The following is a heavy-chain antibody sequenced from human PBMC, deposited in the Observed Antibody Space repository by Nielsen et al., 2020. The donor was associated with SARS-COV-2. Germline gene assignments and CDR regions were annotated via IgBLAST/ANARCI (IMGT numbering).Heavy chain of an antibody. J-gene: IGHJ5*01. V-gene: IGHV1-18*01. D-gene: IGHD4-17*01. CDR3: ANSFHDYGDWFDS. CDR1: GYTFNRFD. Sequence: ASVKVSCKASGYTFNRFDISWVRQAPGQGLEWMGLISVLKGETNYAQKFRGRVSMTTGTSTNTAYMELGSLRSDDTAMYYCANSFHDYGDWFDSWGQGTLVTVSS. CDR2: ISVLKGET.